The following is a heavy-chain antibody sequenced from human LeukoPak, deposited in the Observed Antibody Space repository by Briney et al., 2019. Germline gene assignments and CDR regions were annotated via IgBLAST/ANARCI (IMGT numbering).Heavy chain of an antibody. CDR1: GGSISSGDYY. V-gene: IGHV4-30-4*01. Sequence: PSQTLSLTCTVSGGSISSGDYYWSWIRQPPGKGLEWIGYIYYTGSTYYNPSLKSRVTISLDTSNNQFSLKLSSVTAADTAVYYCARITDRTIFGEIMHGFDIWGQGTPVTVSS. D-gene: IGHD3-3*01. CDR3: ARITDRTIFGEIMHGFDI. CDR2: IYYTGST. J-gene: IGHJ3*02.